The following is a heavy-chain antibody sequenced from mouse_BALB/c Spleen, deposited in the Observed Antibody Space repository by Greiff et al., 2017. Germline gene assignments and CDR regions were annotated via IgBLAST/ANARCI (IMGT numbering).Heavy chain of an antibody. CDR2: ISSGGST. CDR3: ARVTTAVYAMDY. J-gene: IGHJ4*01. CDR1: GFTFSSYA. V-gene: IGHV5-6-5*01. D-gene: IGHD1-2*01. Sequence: EVNVVESGGGLVKPGGSLKLSCAASGFTFSSYAMSWVRQTPEKRLEWVASISSGGSTYYPDSVKGRFTISRDNARNILYLQMSSLRSEDTAMYYCARVTTAVYAMDYWGQGTSVTVSS.